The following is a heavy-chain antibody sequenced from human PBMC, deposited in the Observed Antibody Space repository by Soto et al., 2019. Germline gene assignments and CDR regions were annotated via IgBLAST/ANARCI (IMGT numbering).Heavy chain of an antibody. CDR2: IYYSGST. CDR3: ARGGGYSSGPEVWYFDL. V-gene: IGHV4-31*03. CDR1: GGSISSGGYY. J-gene: IGHJ2*01. Sequence: QVQLQESGPGLVKPSQTLSLTCTVSGGSISSGGYYWSWIRQHPGKGLEWIGYIYYSGSTYYNPSRKSRVTISVDPSKNQFSLKLSSVTAADTAVYYCARGGGYSSGPEVWYFDLWGRGTLVTVSS. D-gene: IGHD6-19*01.